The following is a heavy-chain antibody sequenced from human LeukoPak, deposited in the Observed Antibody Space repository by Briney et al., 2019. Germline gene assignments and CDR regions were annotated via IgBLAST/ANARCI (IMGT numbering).Heavy chain of an antibody. D-gene: IGHD6-19*01. CDR1: GFTFSSYG. J-gene: IGHJ4*02. CDR3: ARDPSTIAVAGLDY. V-gene: IGHV3-33*01. Sequence: GGSLRLSCAASGFTFSSYGMHWVRQPPGKGLDWVAVIWYDGSNKYYADSVKGRFTISRENSENTMYLPMNRLRAEDTAVYYCARDPSTIAVAGLDYWGQGTLVTVSS. CDR2: IWYDGSNK.